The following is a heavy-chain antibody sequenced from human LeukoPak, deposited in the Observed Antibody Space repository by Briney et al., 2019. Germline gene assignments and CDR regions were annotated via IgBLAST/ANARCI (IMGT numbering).Heavy chain of an antibody. Sequence: SETLSLTCTVSGGSIGSSSYYWGWIRQPPGKGLAWIGSIYYSGSTYYNPSLKSRVTISVDTSKNQFSLKLSSVTAADTAVYYCARHCIATAAAGTRRRTRMYYFDYWGQGTLVTVSS. CDR3: ARHCIATAAAGTRRRTRMYYFDY. V-gene: IGHV4-39*01. J-gene: IGHJ4*02. D-gene: IGHD6-13*01. CDR2: IYYSGST. CDR1: GGSIGSSSYY.